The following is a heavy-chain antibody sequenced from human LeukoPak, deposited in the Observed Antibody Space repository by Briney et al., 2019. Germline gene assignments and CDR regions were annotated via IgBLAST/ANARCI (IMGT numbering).Heavy chain of an antibody. V-gene: IGHV4-61*02. CDR3: AREDDYGGMGNYYYYMDV. CDR1: GGSISSGSYY. CDR2: IYTSGST. Sequence: ASETLSVTCTVSGGSISSGSYYWSWIRQPAGKGLEWIGRIYTSGSTNYNPSLKSRVTISVDTSKNHFSLKLSSVTAADTAVYYCAREDDYGGMGNYYYYMDVWGKGTTVTVSS. J-gene: IGHJ6*03. D-gene: IGHD4-23*01.